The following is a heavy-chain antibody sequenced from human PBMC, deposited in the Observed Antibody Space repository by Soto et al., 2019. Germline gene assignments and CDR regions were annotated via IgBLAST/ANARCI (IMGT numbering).Heavy chain of an antibody. D-gene: IGHD3-22*01. J-gene: IGHJ6*02. V-gene: IGHV1-69*12. CDR2: IIPVFGTP. CDR1: GGSLSNYG. Sequence: QVQLVQSGAEVKKPGSSVKVSCKASGGSLSNYGISWVRQAPGQGLEWMGAIIPVFGTPNYAQKFQDRVPITADESTTTVYMEVRSLTSEDTAVYYCARGDATKIVVTTYYAMDVWGQGTTVTVSS. CDR3: ARGDATKIVVTTYYAMDV.